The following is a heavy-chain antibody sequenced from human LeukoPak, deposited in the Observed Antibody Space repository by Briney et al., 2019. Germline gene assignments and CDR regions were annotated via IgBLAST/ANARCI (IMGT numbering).Heavy chain of an antibody. J-gene: IGHJ4*02. V-gene: IGHV5-51*03. CDR1: GYSFSTYW. D-gene: IGHD3-10*01. Sequence: GESLKISCKGSGYSFSTYWIGWVRQMPGKGLEWMGIIYPGDSDTRYSPSFQGQVTISADRASSTAYLQWSSLKSSDTVMYYCARPSVDGSGSCPYWGQGTLVTVSS. CDR2: IYPGDSDT. CDR3: ARPSVDGSGSCPY.